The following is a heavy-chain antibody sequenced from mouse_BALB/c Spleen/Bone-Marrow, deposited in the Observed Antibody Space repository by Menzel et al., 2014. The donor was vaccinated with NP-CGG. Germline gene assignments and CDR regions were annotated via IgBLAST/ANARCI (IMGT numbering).Heavy chain of an antibody. J-gene: IGHJ3*01. CDR2: INTNGGDT. V-gene: IGHV5-6-3*01. Sequence: DVKLQESGGGLVQPGGSLKLSCAASGFTFSSYGMSWVRQTPDKRLEFVATINTNGGDTYYPDSVKGRFTISRDNAKNTLYLQMSSLKSEDTAMYYCARGDDYVSWFAYWGQGTLVTVSA. CDR3: ARGDDYVSWFAY. CDR1: GFTFSSYG. D-gene: IGHD2-4*01.